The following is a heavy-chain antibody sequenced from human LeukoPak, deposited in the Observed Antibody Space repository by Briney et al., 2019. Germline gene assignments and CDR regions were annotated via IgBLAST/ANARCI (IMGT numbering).Heavy chain of an antibody. CDR3: ARGAHYGSGSSFDY. D-gene: IGHD3-10*01. V-gene: IGHV1-69*01. CDR2: IIPIFGTA. Sequence: AASVKVSCKASGGTFSNYAVSWVRQAPGQGLEWMGEIIPIFGTANYAQKFQGRVTITADESTSTAYLDLSSLISDDTAVYYCARGAHYGSGSSFDYWGQGTLVTVSS. J-gene: IGHJ4*02. CDR1: GGTFSNYA.